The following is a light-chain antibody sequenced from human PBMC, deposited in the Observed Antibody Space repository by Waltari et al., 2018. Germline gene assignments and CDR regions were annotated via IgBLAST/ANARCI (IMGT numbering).Light chain of an antibody. V-gene: IGKV3-11*01. Sequence: EIVLTQSPATLSLSPGERATLSCRASQSVSSYLAWYQQKPGHAPRLLIYDASNRATGIPARVSGSGSGTDFTLTISSLEPEDFAVYYCQQRSNWPRPLTFGGGTKVEIK. J-gene: IGKJ4*01. CDR1: QSVSSY. CDR2: DAS. CDR3: QQRSNWPRPLT.